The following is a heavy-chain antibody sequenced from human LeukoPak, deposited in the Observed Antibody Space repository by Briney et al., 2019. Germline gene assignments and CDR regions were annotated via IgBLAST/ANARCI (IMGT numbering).Heavy chain of an antibody. Sequence: SETLSLTCTVSGGSISSSRYYWGWIRQPPGKGLEWIGSIYYSGSTYYNPSLKSRVTISVDTSKNQFSLMLSSVTAADTAVYYCARQPGSFTYYDFWSGYYTLNWFDPWGQGTLVTVSS. CDR1: GGSISSSRYY. V-gene: IGHV4-39*01. CDR2: IYYSGST. D-gene: IGHD3-3*01. J-gene: IGHJ5*02. CDR3: ARQPGSFTYYDFWSGYYTLNWFDP.